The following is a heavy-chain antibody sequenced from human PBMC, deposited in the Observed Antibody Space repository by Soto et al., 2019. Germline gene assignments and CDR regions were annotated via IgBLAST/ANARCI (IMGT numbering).Heavy chain of an antibody. D-gene: IGHD3-22*01. CDR2: INPSGGST. Sequence: ASVKVSCKASGYTFTSYYMHWVRQAPGQGLEWMGIINPSGGSTSYAQKFQGRVTMTRDTSTSTVYMELSSLRSEDTAVYYCARDPPLYYYDSSGYLPWGQGTLVTVSS. J-gene: IGHJ5*02. CDR1: GYTFTSYY. V-gene: IGHV1-46*01. CDR3: ARDPPLYYYDSSGYLP.